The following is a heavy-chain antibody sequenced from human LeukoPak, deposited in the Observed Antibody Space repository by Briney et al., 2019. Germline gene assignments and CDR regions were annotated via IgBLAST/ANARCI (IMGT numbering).Heavy chain of an antibody. CDR1: GVSFSSYA. Sequence: PGGSLRLSCAVSGVSFSSYAVGWVRQTPGKGLQLVSTITGSGGSTFYADSVNGRFTVSRDNSKNTLYLQMSSLRADDTALYYCAFGPHQQWLLADYWGQGTLVTVSS. CDR3: AFGPHQQWLLADY. CDR2: ITGSGGST. D-gene: IGHD6-19*01. V-gene: IGHV3-23*01. J-gene: IGHJ4*02.